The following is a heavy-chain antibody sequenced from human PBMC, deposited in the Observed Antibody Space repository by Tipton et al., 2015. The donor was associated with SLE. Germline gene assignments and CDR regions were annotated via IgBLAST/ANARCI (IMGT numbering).Heavy chain of an antibody. V-gene: IGHV1-18*01. CDR1: GGTFSGYV. D-gene: IGHD2-8*01. CDR3: TRGQWGFDS. J-gene: IGHJ5*01. CDR2: VSPNNGNT. Sequence: QSGPEVKNPGSSVKVSCKASGGTFSGYVVSWVRQAPGQGLEWMGWVSPNNGNTNYAQNLQGRVTMTADTSTNTAYMELKSLRSDDTAIYFCTRGQWGFDSWGRGTLVTVSS.